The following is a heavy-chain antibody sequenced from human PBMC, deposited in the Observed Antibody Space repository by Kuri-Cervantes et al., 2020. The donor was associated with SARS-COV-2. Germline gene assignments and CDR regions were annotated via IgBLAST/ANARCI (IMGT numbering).Heavy chain of an antibody. V-gene: IGHV3-30-3*01. Sequence: GGSLRLSCAASGFTFSSYAMHWVRQAPGKGLEWVAVISYDGSNKYYADSVKGRFTISRDNSQNTLYLQMNSLRAEDTAVYYCAREGLAAAAIFDYWGQGTLVTVSS. D-gene: IGHD6-13*01. CDR1: GFTFSSYA. CDR2: ISYDGSNK. J-gene: IGHJ4*02. CDR3: AREGLAAAAIFDY.